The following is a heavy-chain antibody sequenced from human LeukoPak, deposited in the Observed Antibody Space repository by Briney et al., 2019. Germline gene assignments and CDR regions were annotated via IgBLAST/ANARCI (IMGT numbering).Heavy chain of an antibody. J-gene: IGHJ4*02. CDR3: ARAESSTFGGVIFPDY. CDR1: GFTFSSYS. Sequence: SGGSLRLSCAASGFTFSSYSMNWVRQAPGKGLEWVSSISSSSSYIYYADSVKGRFTISRDNAKNSLYLQMNSLRAEDTAVYYCARAESSTFGGVIFPDYWGQGTLVTVSS. V-gene: IGHV3-21*01. CDR2: ISSSSSYI. D-gene: IGHD3-16*02.